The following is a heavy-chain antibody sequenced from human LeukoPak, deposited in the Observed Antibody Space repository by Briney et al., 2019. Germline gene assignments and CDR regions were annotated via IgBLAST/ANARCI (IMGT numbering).Heavy chain of an antibody. V-gene: IGHV4-61*01. CDR2: IYYSGST. D-gene: IGHD6-19*01. CDR3: ARHKEQWLAFFDY. Sequence: SETLSLTCTVSGGSVSSGSYYWSWIRQPPGKGLEWIGYIYYSGSTKYNPSLKSRVTISIDTSKNQFSLKLSSVTAADTAVYYCARHKEQWLAFFDYWGQETLVTVSP. J-gene: IGHJ4*02. CDR1: GGSVSSGSYY.